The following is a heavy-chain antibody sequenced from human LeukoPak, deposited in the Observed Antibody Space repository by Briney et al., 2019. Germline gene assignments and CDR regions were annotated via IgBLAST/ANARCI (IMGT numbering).Heavy chain of an antibody. V-gene: IGHV3-21*01. Sequence: PGGSLRLSCAASGFTFSSYSMNWVRQAPGKGLEWVSSISSSSSYIYYADSVKGRFTISRDNAKNSLYLQMNSLRAEDTAVYYCAREYCSSTSCYNNRAEYFQHWGLGTLVTVSS. CDR1: GFTFSSYS. CDR3: AREYCSSTSCYNNRAEYFQH. J-gene: IGHJ1*01. D-gene: IGHD2-2*02. CDR2: ISSSSSYI.